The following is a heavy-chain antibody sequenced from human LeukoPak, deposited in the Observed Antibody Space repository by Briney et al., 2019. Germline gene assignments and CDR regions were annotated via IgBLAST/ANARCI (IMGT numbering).Heavy chain of an antibody. Sequence: SETLSLTCTVSGGSISSSSYYWGWIRQPPGKGLEWIGSIYYSGSTYYNPSLKSRVTISVDTSKNQFSLKLSSVTAADTAVYYCARAYSCGPYYFDYWGQGTLVTVSS. CDR2: IYYSGST. D-gene: IGHD5-18*01. J-gene: IGHJ4*02. CDR3: ARAYSCGPYYFDY. V-gene: IGHV4-39*07. CDR1: GGSISSSSYY.